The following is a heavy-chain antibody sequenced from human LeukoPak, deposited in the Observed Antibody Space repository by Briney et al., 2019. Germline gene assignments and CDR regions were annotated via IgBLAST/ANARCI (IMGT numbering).Heavy chain of an antibody. CDR2: ISNDGGGT. Sequence: GGSLRLSCAASGFIFNNYGLIWVRQAPGKGLEWVSAISNDGGGTQYADFVEGRFTISRDNSKNTLYLQMNSLRAEDTAVYYCAKDTGYYYDSSGYKFDYWGQGTLVTVSS. V-gene: IGHV3-23*01. D-gene: IGHD3-22*01. CDR3: AKDTGYYYDSSGYKFDY. J-gene: IGHJ4*02. CDR1: GFIFNNYG.